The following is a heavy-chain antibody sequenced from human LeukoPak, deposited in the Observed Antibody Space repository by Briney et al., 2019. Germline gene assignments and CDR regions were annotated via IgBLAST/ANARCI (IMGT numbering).Heavy chain of an antibody. CDR1: GFTFSDHY. D-gene: IGHD4-11*01. V-gene: IGHV3-72*01. CDR3: AREGFSNSPLDY. J-gene: IGHJ4*02. Sequence: PGGSLRLSCAASGFTFSDHYMGWVRQAPGNGLEWVGRTRNKANSYTTEYAASVRGRFTISRDDSKNSLYLQMNSLKIEDTAVYYCAREGFSNSPLDYWGQGTLVTVSS. CDR2: TRNKANSYTT.